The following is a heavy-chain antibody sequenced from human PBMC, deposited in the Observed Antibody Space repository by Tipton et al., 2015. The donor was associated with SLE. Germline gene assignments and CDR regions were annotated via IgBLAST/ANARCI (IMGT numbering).Heavy chain of an antibody. CDR3: ARGGSDFWGGYGGFDS. D-gene: IGHD3-3*01. V-gene: IGHV1-46*01. CDR1: GYTFTSYG. J-gene: IGHJ4*02. CDR2: INSSGGGS. Sequence: QLVQSGAEVKKPGASVKVSCKASGYTFTSYGISWVRQAPGQGLEWMGIINSSGGGSSYAQNFQGRVTMISDPSTSTVYMELSSLRSEDTAIYYCARGGSDFWGGYGGFDSWGQGTLVTVSS.